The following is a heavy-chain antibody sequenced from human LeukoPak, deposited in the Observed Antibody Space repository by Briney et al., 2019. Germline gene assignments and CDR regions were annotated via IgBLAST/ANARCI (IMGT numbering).Heavy chain of an antibody. Sequence: SVKVSCKASGGTFSSYAISWVRQAPGQGLEWMGRIIPIFGTANYAQKFQGGVTITTDESTSTAYMELSSLRSEDTAVYYCARRLLQLWAQFDYWGQGTLVTVSS. CDR1: GGTFSSYA. V-gene: IGHV1-69*05. CDR2: IIPIFGTA. CDR3: ARRLLQLWAQFDY. J-gene: IGHJ4*02. D-gene: IGHD5-18*01.